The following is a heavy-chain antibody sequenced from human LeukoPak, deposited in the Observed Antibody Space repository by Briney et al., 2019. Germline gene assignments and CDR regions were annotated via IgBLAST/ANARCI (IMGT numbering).Heavy chain of an antibody. D-gene: IGHD3-22*01. J-gene: IGHJ4*02. CDR1: GFIFSSSW. V-gene: IGHV3-7*01. CDR2: IDQPGSQH. Sequence: PGGSLRLSCAASGFIFSSSWMIWVRQAPGKGLEWVANIDQPGSQHYSVESVRGRFTISRDNAKNSLYLQMNSLRAEDTAVYYCARGGITMIVVVDWGQGTLVTVSS. CDR3: ARGGITMIVVVD.